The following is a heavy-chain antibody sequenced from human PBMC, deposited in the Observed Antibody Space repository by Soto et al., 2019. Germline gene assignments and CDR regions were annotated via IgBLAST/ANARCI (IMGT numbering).Heavy chain of an antibody. V-gene: IGHV3-74*01. Sequence: EVQLVESGGGLVQPGGSPRLSCAASGFTFTNYWMHWVRQVPGKGLVWVSRINADGSYASYADFVKGRFTISRDNSRNTVHLQMNSLSAEDTAVYYCARDFTTAETPGDDFDYWGQGIPVTVSS. D-gene: IGHD4-17*01. CDR1: GFTFTNYW. CDR2: INADGSYA. CDR3: ARDFTTAETPGDDFDY. J-gene: IGHJ4*02.